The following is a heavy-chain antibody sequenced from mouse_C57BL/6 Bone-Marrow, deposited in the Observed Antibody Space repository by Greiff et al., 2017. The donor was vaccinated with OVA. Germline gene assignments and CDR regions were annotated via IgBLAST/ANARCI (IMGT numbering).Heavy chain of an antibody. CDR1: GYTFTSYG. CDR2: IYPRSGIT. J-gene: IGHJ2*01. CDR3: ARGSNARGPGY. Sequence: VQLQQSGAELARPGASVKLSCTASGYTFTSYGISWVQQRTGQGLEWIGAIYPRSGITYYNEMSKGKATLTADKSSSTAYMELSSLTSEDAAVYCCARGSNARGPGYWGQGTTLTVSS. D-gene: IGHD1-1*01. V-gene: IGHV1-81*01.